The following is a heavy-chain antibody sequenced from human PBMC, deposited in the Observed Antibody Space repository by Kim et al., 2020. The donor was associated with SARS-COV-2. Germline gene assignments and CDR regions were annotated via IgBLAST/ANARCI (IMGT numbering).Heavy chain of an antibody. D-gene: IGHD3-10*01. Sequence: RYSQNFQGRVTITRDTSASISYMELSSLTSKDTAVYYCAREGSGSYNWLDPWGQGTLVTVSS. J-gene: IGHJ5*02. CDR3: AREGSGSYNWLDP. V-gene: IGHV1-3*01.